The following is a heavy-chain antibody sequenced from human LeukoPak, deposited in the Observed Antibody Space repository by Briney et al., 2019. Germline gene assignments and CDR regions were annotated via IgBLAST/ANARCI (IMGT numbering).Heavy chain of an antibody. J-gene: IGHJ6*02. CDR1: GYTVTSYA. V-gene: IGHV7-4-1*02. Sequence: GASVNVSCKASGYTVTSYAMNWVRQDPGQGLEWMGWINTNTGNPTYAQGFTGRFVFSLDTSVSTACLQISSLKAEDTAVYYCARGQTNYHFWSGYYTDYYYYGMDVWGQGTTVTVSS. CDR3: ARGQTNYHFWSGYYTDYYYYGMDV. D-gene: IGHD3-3*01. CDR2: INTNTGNP.